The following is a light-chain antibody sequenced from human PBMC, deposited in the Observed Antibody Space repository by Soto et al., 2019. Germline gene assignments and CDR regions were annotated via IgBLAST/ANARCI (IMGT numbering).Light chain of an antibody. V-gene: IGKV1-39*01. Sequence: IHMTQSPSSLSASVGHTVTITCRASQSINSYLNWYQHKPGKAPNLLIYAASSLQSGVPSRFSGSGSGTHFTLTISSLKPEDFAIYYCQQSYSTPTFGQGTRLEIK. CDR3: QQSYSTPT. J-gene: IGKJ5*01. CDR1: QSINSY. CDR2: AAS.